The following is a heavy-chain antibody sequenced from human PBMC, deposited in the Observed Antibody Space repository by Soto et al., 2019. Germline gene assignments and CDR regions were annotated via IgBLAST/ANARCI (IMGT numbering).Heavy chain of an antibody. J-gene: IGHJ6*02. CDR1: GFTFSSYA. V-gene: IGHV3-30-3*01. CDR3: ARQGADYYYGMDV. D-gene: IGHD1-26*01. Sequence: QVQLVESGGGVVQPGRSLRLSCAASGFTFSSYAMHWVRQAPGKGLEWVAVISYDGSNKYYVDSVKGRFTISRDNSKNTLYLQMNSLRAEDTAVYYCARQGADYYYGMDVWGQGTTVTVSS. CDR2: ISYDGSNK.